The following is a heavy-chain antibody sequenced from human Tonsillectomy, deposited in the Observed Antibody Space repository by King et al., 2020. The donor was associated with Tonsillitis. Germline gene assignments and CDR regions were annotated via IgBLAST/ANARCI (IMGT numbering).Heavy chain of an antibody. D-gene: IGHD3-22*01. CDR1: GFTFDDYG. CDR2: INWNGGST. Sequence: VQLVESGGGVARPGGSLRLSCAASGFTFDDYGMTWVRQAPGEGLEGVSGINWNGGSTGYADSVKGRFTISRDNAKNSLYLQMNSLRAEDTALYYCARDRNYYDSSGYDAFDIWGQGTMVTVSS. J-gene: IGHJ3*02. CDR3: ARDRNYYDSSGYDAFDI. V-gene: IGHV3-20*04.